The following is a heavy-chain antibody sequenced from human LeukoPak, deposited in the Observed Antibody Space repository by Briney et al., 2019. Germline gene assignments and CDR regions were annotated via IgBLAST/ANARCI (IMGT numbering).Heavy chain of an antibody. CDR3: SRHQGAGGSGVDY. CDR2: IRNKANSYAT. V-gene: IGHV3-73*01. J-gene: IGHJ4*02. Sequence: PGGSLRLSCAASGFTFSGSAMHWVRQASGKGLEWIGRIRNKANSYATAYAASLKGRFTISRDDSKNTAYLQMNNLKTEDTAAYYCSRHQGAGGSGVDYWGQGTLVTVSS. D-gene: IGHD2-15*01. CDR1: GFTFSGSA.